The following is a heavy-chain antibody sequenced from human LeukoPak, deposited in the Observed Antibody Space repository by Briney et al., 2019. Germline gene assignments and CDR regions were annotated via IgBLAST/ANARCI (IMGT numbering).Heavy chain of an antibody. V-gene: IGHV3-30-3*01. CDR3: ARDRGSVVVIPFDI. CDR2: ISYDGSNK. CDR1: GFTFSSYA. J-gene: IGHJ3*02. Sequence: WGSLRPSCAASGFTFSSYAMHWVRQAPGKGLEWVAVISYDGSNKYYADSVKGRFTISRDNSKNTLYLQMNSLRAEDTAVYYCARDRGSVVVIPFDIWGQGTMVTVSS. D-gene: IGHD3-22*01.